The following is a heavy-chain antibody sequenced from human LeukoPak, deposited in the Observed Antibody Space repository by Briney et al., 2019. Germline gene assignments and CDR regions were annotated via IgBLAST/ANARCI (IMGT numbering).Heavy chain of an antibody. CDR2: ISGSGGST. J-gene: IGHJ4*02. CDR3: AKRSGWLQFRTFDY. V-gene: IGHV3-23*01. CDR1: GFTSSSYA. D-gene: IGHD5-24*01. Sequence: GGSLRLSCAASGFTSSSYAMSWVRQAPGKGLEWVSAISGSGGSTYYADSVKGRFTISRDNSKNTLYLQMNSLRAEDTAVYYCAKRSGWLQFRTFDYWGQGTLVTVSS.